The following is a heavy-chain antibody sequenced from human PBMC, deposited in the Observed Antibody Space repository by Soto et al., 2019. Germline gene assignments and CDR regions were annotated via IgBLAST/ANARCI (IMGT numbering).Heavy chain of an antibody. V-gene: IGHV1-18*01. Sequence: ASVKVSCKASGYIFSHYGISWVRQAPGQGLEWVAWTSANNDDTNYAPRLQDRVTITADESTSTAYMELSSLRSEDTAVYYCARDADPGIPGLRWYLYGMDVWGQGTTVTVSS. CDR3: ARDADPGIPGLRWYLYGMDV. CDR1: GYIFSHYG. CDR2: TSANNDDT. J-gene: IGHJ6*02. D-gene: IGHD4-17*01.